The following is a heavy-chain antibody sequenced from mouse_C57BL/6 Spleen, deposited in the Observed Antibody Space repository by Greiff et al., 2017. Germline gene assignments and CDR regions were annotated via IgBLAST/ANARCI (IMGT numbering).Heavy chain of an antibody. CDR1: GFTFSDFY. V-gene: IGHV7-1*01. Sequence: EVQVVESGGGLAQSGRSLRLSCATSGFTFSDFYMEWVRQAPGKGLEWIAASRNKANDYTTEYSASVKGRFIVSRDTSQSILYLQMNALRAEDTAIYYCARDAYYIYAMDYWGQGTSVTVSS. J-gene: IGHJ4*01. CDR2: SRNKANDYTT. D-gene: IGHD2-12*01. CDR3: ARDAYYIYAMDY.